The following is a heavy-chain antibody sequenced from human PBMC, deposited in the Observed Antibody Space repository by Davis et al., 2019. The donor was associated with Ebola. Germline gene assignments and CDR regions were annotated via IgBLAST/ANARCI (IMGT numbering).Heavy chain of an antibody. D-gene: IGHD4-17*01. V-gene: IGHV1-69*13. J-gene: IGHJ2*01. CDR1: GGTFTSYA. CDR2: IIPKFGTT. Sequence: SVKVSCKSSGGTFTSYAVSWVRQAPGQGLEWMGMIIPKFGTTNYAQKFQARVTITADESTNTAYMELRSLRSEDTAVYYCARHVNGDFWYFDLWGRGTRVTVSS. CDR3: ARHVNGDFWYFDL.